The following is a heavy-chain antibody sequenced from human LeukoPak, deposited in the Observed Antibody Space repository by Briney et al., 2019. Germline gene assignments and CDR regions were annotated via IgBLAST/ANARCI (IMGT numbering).Heavy chain of an antibody. D-gene: IGHD4/OR15-4a*01. CDR2: INPSGGST. CDR1: GYTFTSYY. J-gene: IGHJ5*02. CDR3: ARVLGAQTMVFFDP. V-gene: IGHV1-46*01. Sequence: GASVKVSCKASGYTFTSYYMHWGRQAPGQGLEWMGIINPSGGSTSYAQKFQGRVTMTRDTPTSTVYMELSSLRSEGTAVYYCARVLGAQTMVFFDPWGQGTLVTVSS.